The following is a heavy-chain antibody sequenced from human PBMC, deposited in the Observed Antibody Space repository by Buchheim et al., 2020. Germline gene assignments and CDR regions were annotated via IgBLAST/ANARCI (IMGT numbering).Heavy chain of an antibody. V-gene: IGHV4-34*01. D-gene: IGHD6-13*01. CDR3: ARSRAAAAALYYYYYGMDV. J-gene: IGHJ6*02. CDR2: INHSGST. Sequence: QVQLQQWGAGLLKPSETLSLTCAVYGGSFSGYYWSWIRQPPGEGLEWIGEINHSGSTNYNPSLKSRVTISVDTSKNQFSLKLSSVTAADTAVYYCARSRAAAAALYYYYYGMDVWGQGTT. CDR1: GGSFSGYY.